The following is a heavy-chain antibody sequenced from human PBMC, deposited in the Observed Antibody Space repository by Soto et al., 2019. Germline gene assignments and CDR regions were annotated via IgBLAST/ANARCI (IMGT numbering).Heavy chain of an antibody. Sequence: QVQLVQSGAEVKKPGASVKVSCKASGYTFTSYGISWVRQAPGQGLEWMGWISAYNGNTNYAQKHQGRVTMTTDTTTSTAYMELRSLRSDDTAVYYCGRVIPGTTFYYYYGMDVWGQGTTVTVSS. J-gene: IGHJ6*02. V-gene: IGHV1-18*01. CDR3: GRVIPGTTFYYYYGMDV. CDR2: ISAYNGNT. CDR1: GYTFTSYG. D-gene: IGHD1-7*01.